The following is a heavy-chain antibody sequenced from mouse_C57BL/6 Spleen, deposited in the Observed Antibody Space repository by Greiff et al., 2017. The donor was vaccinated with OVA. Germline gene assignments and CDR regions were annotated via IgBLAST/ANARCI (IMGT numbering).Heavy chain of an antibody. D-gene: IGHD2-4*01. CDR1: GYTFTSYW. V-gene: IGHV1-52*01. CDR2: IDPSDSET. CDR3: ASPFYDDYDGGGYFDV. Sequence: VQLQQPGAELVRPGSSVKLSCKASGYTFTSYWMHWVKQRPIQGLEWIGNIDPSDSETHYNQKFKDKATLTVDKSSSTAYMQLSSLTSEDSAVYYCASPFYDDYDGGGYFDVWGKGTTVTVSS. J-gene: IGHJ1*03.